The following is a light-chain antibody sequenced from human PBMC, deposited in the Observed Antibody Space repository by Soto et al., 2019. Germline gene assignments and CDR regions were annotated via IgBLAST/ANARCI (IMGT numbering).Light chain of an antibody. CDR1: SSDVGSYDY. J-gene: IGLJ1*01. CDR2: EVS. CDR3: SAYTSSNTVV. Sequence: QSALTQPASVSGSPGQSITISCTGTSSDVGSYDYVSWYQQHPGKAPKLMIYEVSSRPSGVSDRFSGSKYGNTASLTISGLQAEDEADYYCSAYTSSNTVVFGVGTKVTVL. V-gene: IGLV2-14*01.